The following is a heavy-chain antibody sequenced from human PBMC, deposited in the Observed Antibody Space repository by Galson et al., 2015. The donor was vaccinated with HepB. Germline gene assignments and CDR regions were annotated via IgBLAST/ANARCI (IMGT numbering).Heavy chain of an antibody. V-gene: IGHV4-61*02. CDR2: IYTSGST. J-gene: IGHJ6*02. CDR3: ARGRGYYDSSGYSLSYYYGMDV. Sequence: LSLTCTVSGGSISSGSYYWSWIRQPAGKGLEWIGRIYTSGSTNYNPSLKSRVTISVDTSKNQFSLKLSSVTAADTAVYYCARGRGYYDSSGYSLSYYYGMDVWGQGTTVTVSS. CDR1: GGSISSGSYY. D-gene: IGHD3-22*01.